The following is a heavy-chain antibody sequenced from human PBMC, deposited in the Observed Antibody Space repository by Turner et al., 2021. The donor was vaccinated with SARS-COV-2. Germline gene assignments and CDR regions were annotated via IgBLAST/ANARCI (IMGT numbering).Heavy chain of an antibody. V-gene: IGHV4-39*01. D-gene: IGHD3-3*01. J-gene: IGHJ5*02. CDR1: GGSTSSSSYY. CDR2: ICIRGIN. Sequence: QLQLQESCAGLVKPPETLSPPCTVSGGSTSSSSYYWCWLRPPPGKGPEWIGSICIRGINYYNPTLKSRVTMSVDTTKNQFSLKLCSVTAAATAMDYCAGHWEGCGGSREINYDGFDPWGQGTLVTVSS. CDR3: AGHWEGCGGSREINYDGFDP.